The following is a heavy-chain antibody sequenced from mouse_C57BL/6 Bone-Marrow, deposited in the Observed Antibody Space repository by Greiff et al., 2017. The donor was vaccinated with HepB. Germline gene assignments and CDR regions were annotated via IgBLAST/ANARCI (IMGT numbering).Heavy chain of an antibody. CDR2: IDPEDGET. CDR3: ARSRPSTMVTRGFAY. CDR1: GFNIKDYY. D-gene: IGHD2-2*01. V-gene: IGHV14-2*01. Sequence: VQLQHSGAELVKPGASVKLSCTASGFNIKDYYMHWVKQRTEQGLEWIGRIDPEDGETKYAPKFQGKATITADTSSNTAYLQLSSLTSEDTAVYYCARSRPSTMVTRGFAYWGQGTLVTVSA. J-gene: IGHJ3*01.